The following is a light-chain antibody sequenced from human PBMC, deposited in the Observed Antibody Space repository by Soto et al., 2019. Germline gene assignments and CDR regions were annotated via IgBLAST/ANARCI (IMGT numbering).Light chain of an antibody. Sequence: EIVMTQSPATLSVSTWERATLAFRASQSVTSNLAWYQQKPGQAPRPLIYGASTRATGIPARFSGSGSGTEFTLTISSLQSEDFAVYYCQQYNNWPWTFGQGTKVDIK. CDR3: QQYNNWPWT. V-gene: IGKV3-15*01. J-gene: IGKJ1*01. CDR1: QSVTSN. CDR2: GAS.